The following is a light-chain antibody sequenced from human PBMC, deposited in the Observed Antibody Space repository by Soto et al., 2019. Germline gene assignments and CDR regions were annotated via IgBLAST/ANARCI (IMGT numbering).Light chain of an antibody. CDR1: QSVSSY. J-gene: IGKJ1*01. CDR3: QQRSNWPPWT. Sequence: EIVLTQSPAPLSLSPGERATLSCRASQSVSSYLAGYQQKPGQAPRLLIYDASNRATGIPARFSGSGSGTDFTLTISSLEPEGFAVYYCQQRSNWPPWTFGQGTKGEIK. V-gene: IGKV3-11*01. CDR2: DAS.